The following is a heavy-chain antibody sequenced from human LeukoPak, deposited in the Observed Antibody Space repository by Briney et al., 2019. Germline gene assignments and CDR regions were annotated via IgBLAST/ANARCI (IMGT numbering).Heavy chain of an antibody. Sequence: GSLRLSCAASAFTVSSNYMSWVRQPPGKGLEWIGEINHSGSTNYNPSLKSRVTISVDTSKNQFSLKLSSVTAADTAVYYCARGHTLYGYSSSWYSTWGDYWGQGTLVTVSS. D-gene: IGHD6-13*01. CDR1: AFTVSSNY. CDR3: ARGHTLYGYSSSWYSTWGDY. CDR2: INHSGST. V-gene: IGHV4-34*01. J-gene: IGHJ4*02.